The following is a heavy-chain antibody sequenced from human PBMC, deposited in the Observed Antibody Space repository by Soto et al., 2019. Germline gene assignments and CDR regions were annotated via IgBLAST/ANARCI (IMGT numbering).Heavy chain of an antibody. CDR2: LSDSGGSI. CDR1: GFTFNSHA. D-gene: IGHD6-13*01. Sequence: EVQLLESGGGLVQPGGSLRLSCTASGFTFNSHAMTWVRQAPGKGLEWVSGLSDSGGSIYYADSVKGRLTISRDNSKNVLYLQMITLRAEDTAIYYCARVSSSWYAGFFDLWGQGTLVTVSS. CDR3: ARVSSSWYAGFFDL. J-gene: IGHJ4*02. V-gene: IGHV3-23*01.